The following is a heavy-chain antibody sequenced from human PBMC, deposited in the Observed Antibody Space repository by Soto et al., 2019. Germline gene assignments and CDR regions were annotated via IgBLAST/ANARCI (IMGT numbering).Heavy chain of an antibody. D-gene: IGHD3-10*01. J-gene: IGHJ4*02. Sequence: PSETLALTCTVSGGSISSYYGSWIRQPPGKGLEWIGYIHYSGRTNYNPSFRSRVTTSLDTSKNQFSLKLSSVTAADTAVYYCARIGDDHNYIGVFGYWGQGSLVTVSS. CDR3: ARIGDDHNYIGVFGY. V-gene: IGHV4-59*01. CDR2: IHYSGRT. CDR1: GGSISSYY.